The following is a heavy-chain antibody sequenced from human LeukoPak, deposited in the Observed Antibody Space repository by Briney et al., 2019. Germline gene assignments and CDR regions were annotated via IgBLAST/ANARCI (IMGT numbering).Heavy chain of an antibody. J-gene: IGHJ5*02. CDR1: GGSISSYY. D-gene: IGHD5-18*01. V-gene: IGHV4-34*01. Sequence: PSETLSLACTVSGGSISSYYWSWIRQPPGKGLEWIGEINHSGSTNYNPSLKSRVTISVDTSKNQFSLKLSSVTAADTAVYYCARGGIQLWLRNWFDPWGQGTLVTVSS. CDR3: ARGGIQLWLRNWFDP. CDR2: INHSGST.